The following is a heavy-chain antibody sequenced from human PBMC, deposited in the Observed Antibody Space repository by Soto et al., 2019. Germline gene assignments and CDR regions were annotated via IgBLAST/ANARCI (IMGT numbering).Heavy chain of an antibody. Sequence: SETLSLTCTVSGGSISSYYWSWIRQPAGKGLEWIGRIYTSGSTKYDPSLKSRVSLSVDTSTKQFSLKMTSMTAADRGVYYCARGVDSWSGYLFWGQGTPVTVSS. D-gene: IGHD3-3*01. V-gene: IGHV4-4*07. CDR3: ARGVDSWSGYLF. CDR1: GGSISSYY. J-gene: IGHJ4*02. CDR2: IYTSGST.